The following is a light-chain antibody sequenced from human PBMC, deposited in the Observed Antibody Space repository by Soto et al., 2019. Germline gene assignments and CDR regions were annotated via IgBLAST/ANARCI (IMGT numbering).Light chain of an antibody. J-gene: IGKJ4*01. CDR3: QQYDSYSPLT. Sequence: DIQMTQSPSTLAASVGDRATMTCRASQSISKWLAWYQQKPGTAPKLLIYDASNLESGVPSRFSGSGSGTEFTLTIRSLQPDDFATYYCQQYDSYSPLTFGGGTKVDIK. V-gene: IGKV1-5*01. CDR1: QSISKW. CDR2: DAS.